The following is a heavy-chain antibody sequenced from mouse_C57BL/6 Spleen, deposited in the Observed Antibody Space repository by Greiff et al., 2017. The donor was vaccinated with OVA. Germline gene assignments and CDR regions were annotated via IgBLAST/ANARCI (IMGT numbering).Heavy chain of an antibody. CDR3: AKKGDYYDYDYAMDY. J-gene: IGHJ4*01. D-gene: IGHD2-4*01. Sequence: QVQLKESGPGLVQPSQSLSITCTVSGFSLTSYGVHWVRQSPGKGLEWLGVIWRGGSTDYNAAFMSRLSITKDNSKSQVFFKMNSLQADDTAIYYCAKKGDYYDYDYAMDYWGQGTSVTVSS. CDR1: GFSLTSYG. CDR2: IWRGGST. V-gene: IGHV2-5*01.